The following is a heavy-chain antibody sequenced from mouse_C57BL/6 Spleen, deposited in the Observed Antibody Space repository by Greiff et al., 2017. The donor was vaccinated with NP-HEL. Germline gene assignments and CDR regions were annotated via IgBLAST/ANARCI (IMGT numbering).Heavy chain of an antibody. V-gene: IGHV3-6*01. CDR1: GYSISSGYY. J-gene: IGHJ4*01. CDR3: ARNGYYVDYYAMDY. CDR2: ISYDGSN. D-gene: IGHD2-3*01. Sequence: EVKLQESGPGLVKPSQSLSLTCSVTGYSISSGYYWNWIRQFPGNKLEWMGYISYDGSNNYNPSLKNRISITRDTSKNQFFLKLNSVTTEDTATYYCARNGYYVDYYAMDYWGQGTSVTVSS.